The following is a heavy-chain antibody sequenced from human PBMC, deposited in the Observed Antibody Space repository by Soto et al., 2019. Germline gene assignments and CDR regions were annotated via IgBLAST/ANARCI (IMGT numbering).Heavy chain of an antibody. D-gene: IGHD6-6*01. CDR3: ASLIAARIRQAFDI. CDR2: ISSSSSYI. CDR1: GFTFSSYS. J-gene: IGHJ3*02. V-gene: IGHV3-21*01. Sequence: LRLSFAASGFTFSSYSMNWVRQAPGKLLEWVSSISSSSSYIYYADSVKGRFTISRDNAKNSLYLQMNSLRAEYTAVYYCASLIAARIRQAFDIWLQETMATVAS.